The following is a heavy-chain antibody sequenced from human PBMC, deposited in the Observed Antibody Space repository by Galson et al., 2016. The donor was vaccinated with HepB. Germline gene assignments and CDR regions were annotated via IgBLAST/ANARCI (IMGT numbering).Heavy chain of an antibody. J-gene: IGHJ4*02. CDR3: ARQIVGGLGSRWHYFAS. V-gene: IGHV5-51*01. CDR2: IYPGDSDT. CDR1: GYSFGSYW. Sequence: QSGAEVKKPGESLKISCRGSGYSFGSYWIGWVRQMPGKGLEWMGIIYPGDSDTRYSPSFQGRVTISADMSIRTAYLHFYSLKASDTAIYYCARQIVGGLGSRWHYFASWGQGTRVTVSS. D-gene: IGHD6-19*01.